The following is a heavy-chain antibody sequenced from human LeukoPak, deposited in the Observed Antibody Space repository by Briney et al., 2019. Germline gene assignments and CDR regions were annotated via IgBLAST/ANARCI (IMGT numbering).Heavy chain of an antibody. CDR2: ISFDGTDA. V-gene: IGHV3-30*04. J-gene: IGHJ3*02. CDR3: ARARAPVTRIPSFDT. CDR1: GFTFSSYE. D-gene: IGHD4-17*01. Sequence: GGSLRLSCAASGFTFSSYEMNWVRQAPGKGLEWVAVISFDGTDAFYADSVKGRFTISRDNSKNTLYLQMNSLRADDTAVYYCARARAPVTRIPSFDTWGQGTMVTVSS.